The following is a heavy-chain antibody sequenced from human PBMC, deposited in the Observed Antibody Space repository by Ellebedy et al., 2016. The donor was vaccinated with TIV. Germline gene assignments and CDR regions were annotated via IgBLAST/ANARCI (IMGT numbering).Heavy chain of an antibody. Sequence: GESLKISCAASGFTFSSYSINWVRQAPGKGLEWVSYISSSGSIMYYADSVKGRFTISRDNARNSLYLQMNSLRDGDTALYYCARSGSYYTDYWGQGTPVTVSS. CDR2: ISSSGSIM. CDR3: ARSGSYYTDY. V-gene: IGHV3-48*02. J-gene: IGHJ4*02. CDR1: GFTFSSYS. D-gene: IGHD1-26*01.